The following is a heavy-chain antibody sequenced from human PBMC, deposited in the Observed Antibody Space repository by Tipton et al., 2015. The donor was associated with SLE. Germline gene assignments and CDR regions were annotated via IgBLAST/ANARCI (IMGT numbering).Heavy chain of an antibody. CDR3: ARGAVPAAWGWFDP. CDR1: GFTFSSYE. V-gene: IGHV3-48*03. D-gene: IGHD2-2*01. CDR2: ISSSGSTI. J-gene: IGHJ5*02. Sequence: SLRLSCAASGFTFSSYEKNWVRQAPGKGLEWVSYISSSGSTIYYADSVKGRFTISRDNAKNSLYLQMNSLRAEDTAVYYCARGAVPAAWGWFDPWGQGTLVTVSS.